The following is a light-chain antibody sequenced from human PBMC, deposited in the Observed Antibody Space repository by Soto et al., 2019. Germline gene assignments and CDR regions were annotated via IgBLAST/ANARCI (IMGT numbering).Light chain of an antibody. CDR3: QQYNSYSWT. Sequence: DIQMTQSPSTLSASVGDRVTITCRASQSISSWLAWYQQKPGKAPKLLIYDACSLESGVPSRFSGSGSGTEFTLTISSLQPDDFATYYCQQYNSYSWTFGQGTKVDI. V-gene: IGKV1-5*01. CDR2: DAC. CDR1: QSISSW. J-gene: IGKJ1*01.